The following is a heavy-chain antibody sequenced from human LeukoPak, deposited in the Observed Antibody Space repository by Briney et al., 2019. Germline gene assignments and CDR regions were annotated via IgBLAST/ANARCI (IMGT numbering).Heavy chain of an antibody. V-gene: IGHV3-23*01. J-gene: IGHJ4*02. CDR2: ISGSGGST. CDR1: GFTFSSYA. D-gene: IGHD2-15*01. Sequence: PGGSLRLSCAASGFTFSSYAMSWVRQAPGKGLEWVSAISGSGGSTYYADSVKGRFTISRDNSKNTLYLQMNSLRAEDTAVYYCAKSDWSGGSCYPNFDYWGQGTLVTVSS. CDR3: AKSDWSGGSCYPNFDY.